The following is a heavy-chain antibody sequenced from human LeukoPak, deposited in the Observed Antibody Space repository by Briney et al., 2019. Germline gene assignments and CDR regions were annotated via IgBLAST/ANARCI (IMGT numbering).Heavy chain of an antibody. CDR3: ARFELDSGGYATNFDS. Sequence: KSGGSLRLSCVASGFTFTNAWMNWVRQTPGKGLEWLSYISGSSSHTLYADSVKGRFTISRDNAKNSLYLQMSSLRAEDTAVYYCARFELDSGGYATNFDSWGQGTLVTVSP. D-gene: IGHD3-22*01. CDR2: ISGSSSHT. CDR1: GFTFTNAW. J-gene: IGHJ4*02. V-gene: IGHV3-11*06.